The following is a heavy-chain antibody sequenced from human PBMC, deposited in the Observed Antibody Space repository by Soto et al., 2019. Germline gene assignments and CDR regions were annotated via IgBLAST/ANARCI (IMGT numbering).Heavy chain of an antibody. CDR3: AKVTGYCSSSSCRRDYYYYYGMDL. Sequence: QVQLVESGGGMVQPGRSLRLSCAASGFTFSNSGMHWVRQAPGKGLEWVAGISYDGSDKYYADSVKGRFSISRDNSKNTLYQQMNSLRAEDTAVYYCAKVTGYCSSSSCRRDYYYYYGMDLWGQGTTVNVPS. D-gene: IGHD2-2*01. CDR2: ISYDGSDK. V-gene: IGHV3-30*18. CDR1: GFTFSNSG. J-gene: IGHJ6*02.